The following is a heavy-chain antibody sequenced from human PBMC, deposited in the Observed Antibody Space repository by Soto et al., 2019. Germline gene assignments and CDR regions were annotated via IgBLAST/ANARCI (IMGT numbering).Heavy chain of an antibody. CDR1: GDTFTDYY. D-gene: IGHD2-21*02. J-gene: IGHJ4*02. Sequence: QVQLVQSGAEVKKPGASVKVSCKASGDTFTDYYIHWLRQAPGQGLEWMGTVNPSGGHTTYAQHFLGRMTMTRDTSTSTLYVELTSLTSEDTAVYYCARGGHVVVVTAALDYWGQGTLVTVSS. CDR2: VNPSGGHT. V-gene: IGHV1-46*01. CDR3: ARGGHVVVVTAALDY.